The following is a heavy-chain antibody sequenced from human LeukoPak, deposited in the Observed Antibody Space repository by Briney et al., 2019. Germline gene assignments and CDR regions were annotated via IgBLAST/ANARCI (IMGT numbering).Heavy chain of an antibody. D-gene: IGHD5-24*01. Sequence: GGSLRLSCAASGFTVSSNYMNWVRQAPGKGLEWVSVIYSGGGTYYADSVKGRFTISRDNSKNTLYLQMNSLRAEDTAVYYCARTGRWLHDHDAIDIWGQGTMVTVSS. CDR2: IYSGGGT. V-gene: IGHV3-53*01. CDR3: ARTGRWLHDHDAIDI. CDR1: GFTVSSNY. J-gene: IGHJ3*02.